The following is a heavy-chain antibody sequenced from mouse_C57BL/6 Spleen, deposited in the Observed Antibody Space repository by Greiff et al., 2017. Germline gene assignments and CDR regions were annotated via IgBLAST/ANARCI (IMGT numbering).Heavy chain of an antibody. CDR3: ARRGQLSPFAY. CDR1: GYTFTSYW. CDR2: IDPSDSYT. Sequence: QVQLQQSGAELVKPGASVKLSCKASGYTFTSYWMQWVKQRPGQGLEWIGEIDPSDSYTNYNQKFKGKATLTVDTSSSTAYMQLSSLTSEDSAVYYCARRGQLSPFAYWGQGTLVTVSA. V-gene: IGHV1-50*01. D-gene: IGHD3-2*02. J-gene: IGHJ3*01.